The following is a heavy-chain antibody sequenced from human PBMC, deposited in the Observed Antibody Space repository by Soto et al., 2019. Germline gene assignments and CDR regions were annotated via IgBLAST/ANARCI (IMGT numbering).Heavy chain of an antibody. CDR1: GYTFAAYY. CDR3: AKDEGGIFDS. D-gene: IGHD3-16*01. CDR2: IFPNSGGST. Sequence: QVQLVQSGAEVKGPGASVKVSCKTSGYTFAAYYIHWVRQAPGQGLEWMGFIFPNSGGSTTSAQEVDGRVTMTRDSSICTSYLELSGLTPDDTAVYYCAKDEGGIFDSWGQGTLVTVSS. J-gene: IGHJ4*01. V-gene: IGHV1-2*02.